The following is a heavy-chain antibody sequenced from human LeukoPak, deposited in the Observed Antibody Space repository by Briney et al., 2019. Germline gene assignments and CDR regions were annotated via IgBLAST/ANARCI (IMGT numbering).Heavy chain of an antibody. CDR2: INSDGSST. CDR1: GFTLSGNW. J-gene: IGHJ4*02. D-gene: IGHD3-22*01. CDR3: ARDQYYYDSSGLVD. V-gene: IGHV3-74*01. Sequence: PGGSLRLSCAASGFTLSGNWMHWVRQAPGKGLVWVSRINSDGSSTSYADSVKGRFTISRDNAKNTLYLQMNSLRAEDTAVYYCARDQYYYDSSGLVDWGQGTLVTVSS.